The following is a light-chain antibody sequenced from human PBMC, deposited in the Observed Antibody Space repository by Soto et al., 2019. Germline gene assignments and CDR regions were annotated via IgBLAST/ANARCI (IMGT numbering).Light chain of an antibody. J-gene: IGKJ4*01. V-gene: IGKV1-5*03. CDR1: QSIGSW. CDR2: KAS. CDR3: QQYNTYPLT. Sequence: DIQVTQSPSTLSASVGDRVTITCRASQSIGSWLAWYQQKPGKAPKLLIYKASSLEGGVPSRFSGSESGTEFTLTISRLQPGDFSTYYCQQYNTYPLTVGGGTKVDSK.